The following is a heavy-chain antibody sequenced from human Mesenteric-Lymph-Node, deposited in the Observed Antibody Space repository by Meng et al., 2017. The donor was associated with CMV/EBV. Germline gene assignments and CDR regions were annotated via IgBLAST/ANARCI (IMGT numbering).Heavy chain of an antibody. CDR2: INHSGST. CDR3: ARGSSYDILTGYFDY. D-gene: IGHD3-9*01. Sequence: QGQLHRRGAGLLKPLETLVVTCAVYGGSFSGYYWNWIRQSPEKGLEWIGEINHSGSTTYNPSFTSRIIISVDTSTNQISLNMSSVTAADTAVYYCARGSSYDILTGYFDYWGQGALVTVSS. J-gene: IGHJ4*02. CDR1: GGSFSGYY. V-gene: IGHV4-34*01.